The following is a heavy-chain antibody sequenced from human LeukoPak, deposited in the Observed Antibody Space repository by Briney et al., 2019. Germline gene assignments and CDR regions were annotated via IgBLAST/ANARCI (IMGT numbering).Heavy chain of an antibody. CDR1: GGTFSNFA. V-gene: IGHV1-69*04. CDR2: IIPIVDVT. D-gene: IGHD3-10*01. Sequence: GAPVKVSCKASGGTFSNFAFSWVRQAPGQGLQWVGRIIPIVDVTSYAQNFKGRVTTTADESTTTAYMELSSLRAEDTAVYYCAREMGDREFYFDYWGQGTLVTVSS. J-gene: IGHJ4*02. CDR3: AREMGDREFYFDY.